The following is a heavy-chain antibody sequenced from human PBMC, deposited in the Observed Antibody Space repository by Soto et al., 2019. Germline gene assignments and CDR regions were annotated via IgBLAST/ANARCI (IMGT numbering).Heavy chain of an antibody. CDR1: GDSISSADYY. Sequence: QVQLQESGPGLVRPSQTLSLTCTVSGDSISSADYYWSWIRQTPGKGLEGIGHIFYSGTTYYNPSLKSRLTISVYTSTNHFSLRLTSVTAADPAVYYCARDLWVEPELYYYRMDVWGQGTTVTVSS. CDR3: ARDLWVEPELYYYRMDV. D-gene: IGHD1-1*01. V-gene: IGHV4-30-4*01. CDR2: IFYSGTT. J-gene: IGHJ6*02.